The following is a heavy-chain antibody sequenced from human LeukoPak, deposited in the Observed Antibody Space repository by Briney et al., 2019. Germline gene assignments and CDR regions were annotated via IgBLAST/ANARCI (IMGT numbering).Heavy chain of an antibody. D-gene: IGHD6-19*01. V-gene: IGHV1-46*01. CDR3: ARDLGSGFYYFDS. J-gene: IGHJ4*02. CDR1: GYTFTSCY. Sequence: ASVKVSCKASGYTFTSCYVHWMPQAPGQGLGWMGLINPNDGGTSYAQNFQGSVSMTRDMSTSTVYMELSSLRSEGTAVYYCARDLGSGFYYFDSWGQGTLVTVSS. CDR2: INPNDGGT.